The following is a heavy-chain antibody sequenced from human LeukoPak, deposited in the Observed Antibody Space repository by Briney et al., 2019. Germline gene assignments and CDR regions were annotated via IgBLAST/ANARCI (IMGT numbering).Heavy chain of an antibody. J-gene: IGHJ4*02. V-gene: IGHV4-34*01. CDR1: GGSFSGYY. CDR2: INHSGST. CDR3: ARCSGYYPQYYFDY. D-gene: IGHD3-22*01. Sequence: PSETLSLTCAVYGGSFSGYYRSWIRQPPGKGLEWIGEINHSGSTNYNPSLKSRVTISVDTSKNQFSLKLSSVTAADTAVYYCARCSGYYPQYYFDYWGQGTLVTVSS.